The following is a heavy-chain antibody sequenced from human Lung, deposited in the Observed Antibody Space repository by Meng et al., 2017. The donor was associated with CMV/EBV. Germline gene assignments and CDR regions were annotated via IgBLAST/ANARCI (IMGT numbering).Heavy chain of an antibody. D-gene: IGHD2-21*01. J-gene: IGHJ5*02. CDR1: GGSISSGDYY. CDR3: ARAYCGGDCYSNWFDP. V-gene: IGHV4-30-4*08. Sequence: LRLXCTVSGGSISSGDYYWSWIRQPPGKGLEWIGYIYYSGSTYYNPSLKSRVTISVDTSKNQFSLKLSSVTAADTAVYYCARAYCGGDCYSNWFDPWGQGXLVTVSS. CDR2: IYYSGST.